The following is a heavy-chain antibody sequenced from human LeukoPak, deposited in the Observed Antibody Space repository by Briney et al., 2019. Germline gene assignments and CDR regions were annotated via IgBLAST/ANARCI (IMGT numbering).Heavy chain of an antibody. J-gene: IGHJ1*01. Sequence: QTGGSLRLSCAASGFTFSSYEMNWVRQAPGKGLEWVSYISSSGSTIYYADSVKGRFTISRDNAKNSLYLQMNSLRAGDTALYYCARAPIAARLTSYFQHWGQGTLVTVSS. D-gene: IGHD6-6*01. CDR1: GFTFSSYE. CDR3: ARAPIAARLTSYFQH. V-gene: IGHV3-48*03. CDR2: ISSSGSTI.